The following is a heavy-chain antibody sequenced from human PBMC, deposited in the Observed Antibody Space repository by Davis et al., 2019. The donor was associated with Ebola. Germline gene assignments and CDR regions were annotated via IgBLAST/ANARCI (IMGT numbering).Heavy chain of an antibody. CDR3: MRRRTTSAAFDF. D-gene: IGHD2-2*01. J-gene: IGHJ3*01. V-gene: IGHV4-38-2*02. CDR1: GHSISSGHY. Sequence: PSETLSLTCTVSGHSISSGHYWGSIRQPPGKGPEWIGSIYYSGKTYYYPSLKSRVTISVDTSENQFSLKLSSVTAADAAVYYCMRRRTTSAAFDFWGQGTVVTVSS. CDR2: IYYSGKT.